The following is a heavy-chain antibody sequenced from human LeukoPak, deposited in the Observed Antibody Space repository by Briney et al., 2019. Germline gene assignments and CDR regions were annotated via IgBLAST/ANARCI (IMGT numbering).Heavy chain of an antibody. CDR1: GYTFTSYD. V-gene: IGHV1-46*01. J-gene: IGHJ4*02. Sequence: ASVKVSYTASGYTFTSYDMQWVRQAPGQGLEWMGIINPSGDSTSYAQKFQGRVTMTRDTSTSTVYMELSSLRSEDTAVYYCASVLYCGADSYAGRYISYYWGQGTLVTVSS. CDR2: INPSGDST. CDR3: ASVLYCGADSYAGRYISYY. D-gene: IGHD2-21*02.